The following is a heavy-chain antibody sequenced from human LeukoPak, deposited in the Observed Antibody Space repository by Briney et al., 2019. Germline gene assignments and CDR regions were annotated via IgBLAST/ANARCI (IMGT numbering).Heavy chain of an antibody. V-gene: IGHV4-38-2*02. J-gene: IGHJ6*03. D-gene: IGHD2-2*01. CDR1: GYSISSGYY. CDR3: ARVDCSSTSCYSPPYYYYMDV. Sequence: SETLSLTCTVSGYSISSGYYWGWIRQPPGKGLEWIGSIYHSGSTYYDPSLKSRVTISVDTSKNQFSLKLSSVTAADTAVYCCARVDCSSTSCYSPPYYYYMDVWGKGTAVTVSS. CDR2: IYHSGST.